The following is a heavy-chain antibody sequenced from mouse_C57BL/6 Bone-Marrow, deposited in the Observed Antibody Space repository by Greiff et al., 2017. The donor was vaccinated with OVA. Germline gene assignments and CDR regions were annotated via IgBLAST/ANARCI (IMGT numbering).Heavy chain of an antibody. J-gene: IGHJ4*01. CDR3: ARGGVYGSSHYYAMDY. CDR2: IDPSDSET. CDR1: GYTFTSYW. D-gene: IGHD1-1*01. Sequence: QVQLQQPGAELVRPGSSVKLSCKASGYTFTSYWMHWVKQRPIQGLEWIGNIDPSDSETHYNQKFKDKATLTVDKSSSTAYMQLSSLTSEDSAVYYCARGGVYGSSHYYAMDYWGQGTSVTVSS. V-gene: IGHV1-52*01.